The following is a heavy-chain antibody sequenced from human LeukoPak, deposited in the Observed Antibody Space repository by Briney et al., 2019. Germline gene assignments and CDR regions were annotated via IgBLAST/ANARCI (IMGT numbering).Heavy chain of an antibody. V-gene: IGHV4-59*08. CDR2: IYYSGST. CDR3: ARHGARKDTMIAFFDY. Sequence: PSETLSLTCTVSGGSISSYYWSWIRQPPGKGLEWIGYIYYSGSTNYNPSLKSRVTISVDTSKNQFSLKLSSVTAADTAVYYCARHGARKDTMIAFFDYWGQGTLVTVSS. D-gene: IGHD3-22*01. J-gene: IGHJ4*02. CDR1: GGSISSYY.